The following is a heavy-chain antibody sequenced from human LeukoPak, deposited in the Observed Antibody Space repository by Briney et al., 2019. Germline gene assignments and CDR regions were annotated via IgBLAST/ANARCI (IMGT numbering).Heavy chain of an antibody. J-gene: IGHJ4*02. CDR1: GFAFSSYA. CDR3: ARSRASGSLNQYYFDY. V-gene: IGHV3-23*01. CDR2: ISRRDDYT. D-gene: IGHD1-26*01. Sequence: GGSLRLSCAASGFAFSSYAMSRVRQPPGKGLEWVSVISRRDDYTYYADSVKGRFTISRDNSKNTLYLQMNSLRAEDTAVYYCARSRASGSLNQYYFDYWGQGTLVTVSS.